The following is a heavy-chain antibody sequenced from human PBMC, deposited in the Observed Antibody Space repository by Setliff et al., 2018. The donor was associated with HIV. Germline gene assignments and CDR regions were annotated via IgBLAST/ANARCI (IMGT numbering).Heavy chain of an antibody. Sequence: SETLSLTCNVSGASISSYYWTWIRQSPGNRLEWLGYITDSGNTNYNPSLRRRVTISADTSKNQFSLRLRSVTAADTAVYYCARETQQAYNIVTGYNYYYGIDVWGKGTTVTVSS. J-gene: IGHJ6*04. V-gene: IGHV4-59*01. CDR2: ITDSGNT. CDR1: GASISSYY. CDR3: ARETQQAYNIVTGYNYYYGIDV. D-gene: IGHD3-9*01.